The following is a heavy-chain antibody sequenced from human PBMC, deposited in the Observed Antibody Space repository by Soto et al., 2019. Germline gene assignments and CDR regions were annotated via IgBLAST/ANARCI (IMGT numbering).Heavy chain of an antibody. D-gene: IGHD1-26*01. CDR2: IYWDDDK. V-gene: IGHV2-5*02. Sequence: QITLKESGPTLVKPTQTLTLTCTFSGFSLSTSGVGVGWIRQPPGKALEWLALIYWDDDKRYSPSLKSRLTTTKDPSKNQVVLTMTNMDPVNTATYYCAHRSGGMDVWGQGTTVTVSS. CDR3: AHRSGGMDV. J-gene: IGHJ6*02. CDR1: GFSLSTSGVG.